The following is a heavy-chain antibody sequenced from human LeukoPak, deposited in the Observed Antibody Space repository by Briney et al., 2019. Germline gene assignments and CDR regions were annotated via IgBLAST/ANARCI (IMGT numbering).Heavy chain of an antibody. CDR1: GYTFTGYF. CDR2: INPNSGDT. Sequence: ASVKVSCKASGYTFTGYFMHWVRQAPGQGLEWMGWINPNSGDTDYAQKFQGRVTMTRDTSIRTAYMDLSRLRSDDTAVYYCSTKGFDTRGNPSDSWGQGTLVTVSS. J-gene: IGHJ4*02. D-gene: IGHD4-23*01. CDR3: STKGFDTRGNPSDS. V-gene: IGHV1-2*02.